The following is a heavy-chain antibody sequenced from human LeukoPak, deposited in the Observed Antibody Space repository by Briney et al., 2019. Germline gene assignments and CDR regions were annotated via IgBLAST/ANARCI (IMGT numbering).Heavy chain of an antibody. Sequence: GGSLRLSCAASGFTFSSYWMSWVRQAPGKGLEWVSSVSGSGSTSYYADSVKGRFTISRDNSKNTLYLQMNSLRAEDTAVYYCAKDRYCSGGDCYSSAFDIWGQGTMVTVSS. CDR2: VSGSGSTS. CDR3: AKDRYCSGGDCYSSAFDI. J-gene: IGHJ3*02. D-gene: IGHD2-15*01. V-gene: IGHV3-23*01. CDR1: GFTFSSYW.